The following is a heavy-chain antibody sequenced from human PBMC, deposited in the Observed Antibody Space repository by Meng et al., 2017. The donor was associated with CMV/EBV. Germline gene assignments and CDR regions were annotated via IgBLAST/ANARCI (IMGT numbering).Heavy chain of an antibody. CDR2: INHSGST. Sequence: GSLRLSCAVYGGSFSGYYWSWIRQPPGKGLEWIGEINHSGSTNYNPSLKSRVTISVDTSKNQFSLKLSSVTAADTAVYYCASLSTMVVVENWGQGTLVTVSS. CDR3: ASLSTMVVVEN. CDR1: GGSFSGYY. J-gene: IGHJ4*02. D-gene: IGHD3-22*01. V-gene: IGHV4-34*01.